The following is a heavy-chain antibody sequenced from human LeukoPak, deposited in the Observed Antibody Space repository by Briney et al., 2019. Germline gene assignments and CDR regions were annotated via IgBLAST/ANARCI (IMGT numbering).Heavy chain of an antibody. CDR1: GGSFSGYY. CDR3: ASYCTNGVCSTGFDY. D-gene: IGHD2-8*01. CDR2: INHSGST. V-gene: IGHV4-34*01. J-gene: IGHJ4*02. Sequence: SETLSLTCAVYGGSFSGYYWSWIRQPPGKGLEWIGEINHSGSTNYNPSLKSRVTISVGTSKNQFSLKLSSVTAADTAVYYCASYCTNGVCSTGFDYWGQGTLVTVSS.